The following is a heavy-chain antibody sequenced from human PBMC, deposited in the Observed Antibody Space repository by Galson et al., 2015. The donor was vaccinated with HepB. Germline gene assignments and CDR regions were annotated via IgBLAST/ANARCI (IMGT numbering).Heavy chain of an antibody. J-gene: IGHJ6*03. D-gene: IGHD3-3*01. Sequence: SLRLSCAASGFTFRSYSMNWVRQAPGKGLEWVSYISSSSSTIYYADSVKGRFTISRDNAKNSLYPQMKSLRAEDTAVYYCARERGVTPYYYYYLDVWGKGTTVTVSS. CDR1: GFTFRSYS. CDR2: ISSSSSTI. CDR3: ARERGVTPYYYYYLDV. V-gene: IGHV3-48*01.